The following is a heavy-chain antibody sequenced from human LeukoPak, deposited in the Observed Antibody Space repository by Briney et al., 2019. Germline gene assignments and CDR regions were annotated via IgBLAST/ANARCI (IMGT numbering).Heavy chain of an antibody. CDR2: ISYDGSNK. J-gene: IGHJ4*02. CDR1: GFTFNSYA. CDR3: ARDGNFDY. D-gene: IGHD1-1*01. Sequence: GGSLRLSCAASGFTFNSYAMHWVRQAPGRGLEWVAVISYDGSNKYHADSVKGRFTISRDNSKNTLYLQMNSLRADDTAVYYCARDGNFDYWGQGTLVTASS. V-gene: IGHV3-30-3*01.